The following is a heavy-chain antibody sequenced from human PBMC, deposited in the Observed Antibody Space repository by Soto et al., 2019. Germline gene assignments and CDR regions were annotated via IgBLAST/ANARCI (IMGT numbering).Heavy chain of an antibody. D-gene: IGHD6-13*01. J-gene: IGHJ6*01. V-gene: IGHV3-72*01. Sequence: EVQLVESGGGLVQPGGSLRLSCAASGFTFSDHYMDWVRQAPGKGLEWVGRTRNKANSYTTEYAASVKGRFTISRDDSKNSLYLQMNSLKTEDTAVYYCARSTAAGDDLISYYGMDVW. CDR1: GFTFSDHY. CDR2: TRNKANSYTT. CDR3: ARSTAAGDDLISYYGMDV.